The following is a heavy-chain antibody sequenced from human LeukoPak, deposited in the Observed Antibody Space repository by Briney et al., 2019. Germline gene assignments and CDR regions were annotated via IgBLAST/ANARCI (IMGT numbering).Heavy chain of an antibody. Sequence: GGSLRLSCAASGFTVSSNYMSWVRQAPGKGLEWVSVIYSGGSTYYADSVKGRFTISRHNSKNTLYLQMNSLRAEDTALYYCAKDIAGYSYGSGEYYFDYWGQGTLVTVSS. CDR1: GFTVSSNY. J-gene: IGHJ4*02. CDR2: IYSGGST. V-gene: IGHV3-53*04. D-gene: IGHD5-18*01. CDR3: AKDIAGYSYGSGEYYFDY.